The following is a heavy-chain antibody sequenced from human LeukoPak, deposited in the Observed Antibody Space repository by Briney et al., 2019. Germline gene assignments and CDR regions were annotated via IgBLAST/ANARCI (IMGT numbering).Heavy chain of an antibody. V-gene: IGHV4-59*01. Sequence: PSEILSLTCTVSGGSISSYYWSWIRQPPGKGLEWIGYIYYSGSTNYNPSLKSRVTISVDTSKNQFSLKLSSVTAADTAVYYCARVMGSVWAILFDPWGQGTLVTVSS. CDR3: ARVMGSVWAILFDP. CDR1: GGSISSYY. CDR2: IYYSGST. D-gene: IGHD6-25*01. J-gene: IGHJ5*02.